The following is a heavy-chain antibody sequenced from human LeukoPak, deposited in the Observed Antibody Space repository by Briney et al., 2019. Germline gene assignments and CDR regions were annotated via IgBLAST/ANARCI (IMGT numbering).Heavy chain of an antibody. J-gene: IGHJ4*02. V-gene: IGHV4-59*01. CDR2: IYYSGST. CDR1: GGSISSYY. CDR3: ARVSYGFWSGYYVDY. Sequence: PSETLSLTCTVSGGSISSYYWSWIRQPPGKGLEWIGYIYYSGSTYYNPSLKSRVTISVDTSKNQFSLKLSSVTAADTAVYYCARVSYGFWSGYYVDYWGQGTLVTVSS. D-gene: IGHD3-3*01.